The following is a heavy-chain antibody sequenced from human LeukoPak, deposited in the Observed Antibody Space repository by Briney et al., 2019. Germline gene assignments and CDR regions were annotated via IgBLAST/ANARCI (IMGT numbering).Heavy chain of an antibody. CDR2: ISGGRTT. D-gene: IGHD1-26*01. CDR1: GLSVSVND. V-gene: IGHV3-66*01. J-gene: IGHJ4*02. Sequence: GGSLRLPCAASGLSVSVNDMSWVRQSPGKALEWGSVISGGRTTDNAYSVKGRFTVSRDNSQNTLYLQMNSLRAEDTAVYYCARGHSARYSWGADCWGQGTLVTVSS. CDR3: ARGHSARYSWGADC.